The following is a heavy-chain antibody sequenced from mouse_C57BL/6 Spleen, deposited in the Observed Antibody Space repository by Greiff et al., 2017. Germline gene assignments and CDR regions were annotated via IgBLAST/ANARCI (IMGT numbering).Heavy chain of an antibody. Sequence: VQLQQSGGGLVKPGGSLKLSCAASGFTFSDYGMHWVRQAPEKGLEWVAYISSGSSTIYYADTVKGRFTISRDNAKNTLFLQMTSLRSEDTAMYYCARLGGYDGGRTYAMDYWGQGTSVTVSS. D-gene: IGHD2-2*01. CDR2: ISSGSSTI. J-gene: IGHJ4*01. CDR3: ARLGGYDGGRTYAMDY. V-gene: IGHV5-17*01. CDR1: GFTFSDYG.